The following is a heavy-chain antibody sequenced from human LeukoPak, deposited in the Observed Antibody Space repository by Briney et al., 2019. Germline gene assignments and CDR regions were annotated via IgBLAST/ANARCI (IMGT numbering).Heavy chain of an antibody. J-gene: IGHJ5*02. CDR1: GYTFTSYG. D-gene: IGHD3-3*01. CDR3: ARDRRHYDFWSGYSVNWFDP. Sequence: ASVKVSCKSSGYTFTSYGISWVRQAPGQGLEWMGWISAYNGNTNYAQKLQGRVTMTTDTSTSTAYMELRSLRSEDTAVYYCARDRRHYDFWSGYSVNWFDPWGQGTLVTVSS. V-gene: IGHV1-18*01. CDR2: ISAYNGNT.